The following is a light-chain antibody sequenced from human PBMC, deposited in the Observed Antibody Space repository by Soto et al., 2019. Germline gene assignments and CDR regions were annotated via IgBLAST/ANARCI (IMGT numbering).Light chain of an antibody. J-gene: IGKJ1*01. V-gene: IGKV3-20*01. CDR3: QQYGTTPWT. Sequence: EIVLTQSPGTLSLSPGERATLSCRPSQSVGNNYLAWYNQKPGRAPRLVISGASSRATGIPDRFSDSEYGTDFTLTIRRLEHEDFAVYCCQQYGTTPWTFGQGTNVEFK. CDR2: GAS. CDR1: QSVGNNY.